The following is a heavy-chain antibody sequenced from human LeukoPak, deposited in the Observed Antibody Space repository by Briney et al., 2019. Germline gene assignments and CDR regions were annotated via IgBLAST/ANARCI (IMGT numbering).Heavy chain of an antibody. Sequence: GGSLRLSCAASGFTFSSYSMNWVRQAPGKGLEWVSSISSSSSYIYYADSVKGRFTISRDNAKNSLYLQMNSLRAEDTAVYYCASDSGYYDSSGYEGFGAFDIWGQGTMATVSS. V-gene: IGHV3-21*01. CDR3: ASDSGYYDSSGYEGFGAFDI. D-gene: IGHD3-22*01. CDR1: GFTFSSYS. CDR2: ISSSSSYI. J-gene: IGHJ3*02.